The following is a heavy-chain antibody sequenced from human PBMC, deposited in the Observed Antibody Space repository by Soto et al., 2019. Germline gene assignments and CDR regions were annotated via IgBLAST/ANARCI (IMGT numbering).Heavy chain of an antibody. Sequence: GSLRLSCAASGFTFSSYSMNWVRQAPGKGLEWVSSISSSSSYIYYADSVKGRFTISRDNAKNSLYLQMNSLRAEDTAVYYCARDMRNGLMVYADIDYWGQGTLGTVSS. J-gene: IGHJ4*02. CDR2: ISSSSSYI. D-gene: IGHD2-8*01. CDR1: GFTFSSYS. V-gene: IGHV3-21*01. CDR3: ARDMRNGLMVYADIDY.